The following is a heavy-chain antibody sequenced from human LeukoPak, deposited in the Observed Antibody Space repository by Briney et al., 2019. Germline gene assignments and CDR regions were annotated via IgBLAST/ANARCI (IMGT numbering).Heavy chain of an antibody. Sequence: SETLSLTCTVSGGSISSYYWSWIRQPPGKGLEWIGYIYYSGSTNYNPSLKSRVTISVDTSKNQFSLKLSSVTAADTAVYYCARDLDYYDSSGTTFDYWGQGTLVTVPS. D-gene: IGHD3-22*01. CDR1: GGSISSYY. CDR3: ARDLDYYDSSGTTFDY. CDR2: IYYSGST. V-gene: IGHV4-59*01. J-gene: IGHJ4*02.